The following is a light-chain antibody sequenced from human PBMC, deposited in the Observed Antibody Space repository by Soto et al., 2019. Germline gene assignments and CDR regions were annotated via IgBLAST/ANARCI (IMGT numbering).Light chain of an antibody. CDR1: QSVSNNY. Sequence: EIVLKQSPCALSLTPGERATLSCRASQSVSNNYLAWYQQKPGQAPRLLIYGASNRATGIPDRFSGSGSGTDFTLTISRLEPEDFAVYYCEPYGSSGTFAQGTKVDIK. J-gene: IGKJ1*01. V-gene: IGKV3-20*01. CDR3: EPYGSSGT. CDR2: GAS.